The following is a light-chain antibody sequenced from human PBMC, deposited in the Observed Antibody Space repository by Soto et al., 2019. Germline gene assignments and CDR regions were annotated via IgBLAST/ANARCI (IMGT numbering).Light chain of an antibody. CDR1: QSVSSS. J-gene: IGKJ1*01. Sequence: EIEMTQSPVTLSVSPGERATLSCRASQSVSSSVAWYQQKPGQAPRLLILGASTRATGIPARFSGGGSGTEFTLTISSLQSEDFAVYYCQQYNNWPRTFGQGTKVEIK. CDR2: GAS. V-gene: IGKV3-15*01. CDR3: QQYNNWPRT.